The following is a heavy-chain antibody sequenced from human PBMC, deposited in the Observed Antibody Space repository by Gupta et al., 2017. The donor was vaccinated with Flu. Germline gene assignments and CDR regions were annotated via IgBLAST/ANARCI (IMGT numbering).Heavy chain of an antibody. D-gene: IGHD3-22*01. CDR1: GGSIRSSNW. CDR3: ARASAGWDSSGYAPFDY. J-gene: IGHJ4*02. V-gene: IGHV4-4*02. Sequence: QVQLQESGPGLVKPSGTLSLTCAVSGGSIRSSNWWSWVRQPPGKGLEWIGEIYHSGSTNYNPSLKSRVTISVDKSKNQFSLKLSSVTAADTAVYYCARASAGWDSSGYAPFDYWGQGTLVTVSS. CDR2: IYHSGST.